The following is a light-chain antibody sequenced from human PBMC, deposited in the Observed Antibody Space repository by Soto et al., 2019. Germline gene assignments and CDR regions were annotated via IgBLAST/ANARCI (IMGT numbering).Light chain of an antibody. J-gene: IGLJ1*01. CDR1: SSDVGGYNY. V-gene: IGLV2-8*01. Sequence: QSVLTQPPSASGSPGQSVAISCTGTSSDVGGYNYVSWYQQHPGKAPKLMIYEVNKWPSGVPDRFSGSKSGNTASLTVSGLQAEDEADYYCSSYVGSSNVFGTGTKLTVL. CDR2: EVN. CDR3: SSYVGSSNV.